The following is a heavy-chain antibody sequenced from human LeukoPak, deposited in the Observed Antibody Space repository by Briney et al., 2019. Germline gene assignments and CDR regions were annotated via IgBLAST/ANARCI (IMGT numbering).Heavy chain of an antibody. D-gene: IGHD3-22*01. CDR3: AMTYYFDSSGYYKLDY. CDR1: GFTVRSNY. J-gene: IGHJ4*02. V-gene: IGHV3-53*01. Sequence: PGGSLRLSCGASGFTVRSNYMSWVRHTPGKGLEWVSVIYSGGSTYYADSVKGRFTISRDNSKNTLYLQMNSLRAEDTAVYYCAMTYYFDSSGYYKLDYWGQGTLVTVSS. CDR2: IYSGGST.